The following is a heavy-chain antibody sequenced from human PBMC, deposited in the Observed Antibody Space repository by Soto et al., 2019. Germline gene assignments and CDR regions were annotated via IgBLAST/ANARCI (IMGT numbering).Heavy chain of an antibody. J-gene: IGHJ4*02. CDR2: IYYSGST. D-gene: IGHD3-22*01. CDR1: GGSISSYY. Sequence: SQTLSLTCTVSGGSISSYYWSWIRQPPGKGLEWIGYIYYSGSTNYNPSLKSRVTISVDTSKNQFSLKLSSVTAEDTAVSYCAKGYGRTTMIVVLFNYWGQGTLVTVSS. V-gene: IGHV4-59*12. CDR3: AKGYGRTTMIVVLFNY.